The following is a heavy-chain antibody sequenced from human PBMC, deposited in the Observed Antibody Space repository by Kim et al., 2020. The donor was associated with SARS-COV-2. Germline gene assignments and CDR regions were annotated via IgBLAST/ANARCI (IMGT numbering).Heavy chain of an antibody. CDR3: ARGCYDSSGYYDD. CDR2: IYSSGST. CDR1: GFTVSSNY. J-gene: IGHJ4*02. D-gene: IGHD3-22*01. Sequence: GGSLRLSCAASGFTVSSNYMSWVRQAPGKGLEWVSVIYSSGSTYYADSVKGRFTISRHNTKNTLYLQMNSLRAEDTAVYYCARGCYDSSGYYDDWGQGTLVTVSS. V-gene: IGHV3-53*04.